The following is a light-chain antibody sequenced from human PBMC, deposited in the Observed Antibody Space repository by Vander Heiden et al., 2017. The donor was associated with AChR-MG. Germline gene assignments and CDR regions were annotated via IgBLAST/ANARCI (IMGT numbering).Light chain of an antibody. CDR1: RPRSNN. J-gene: IGLJ2*01. CDR3: NSRDSGGYGG. V-gene: IGLV3-19*01. Sequence: SSELTQDPAVSVALGQTVRITCQGERPRSNNASGYRQKPGQHPVLVIYGKNTRPSGLPDRFSGSSSGKTPSLTITGAQAEEEADYYCNSRDSGGYGGFGGGTKLTVL. CDR2: GKN.